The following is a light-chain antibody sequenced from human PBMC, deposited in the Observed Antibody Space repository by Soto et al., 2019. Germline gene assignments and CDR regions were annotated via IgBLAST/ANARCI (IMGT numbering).Light chain of an antibody. V-gene: IGKV3-20*01. CDR2: GAS. CDR3: QQYHTSRT. J-gene: IGKJ1*01. CDR1: QSVSSDY. Sequence: EIVLTQSPGTLSLSPGEGATLSCRASQSVSSDYLAWYQKKPGQAPRLLIYGASSRATGIPDRFSGSGSGTDFTLTISRLEPEDYAVYYCQQYHTSRTLGQGTKVDIK.